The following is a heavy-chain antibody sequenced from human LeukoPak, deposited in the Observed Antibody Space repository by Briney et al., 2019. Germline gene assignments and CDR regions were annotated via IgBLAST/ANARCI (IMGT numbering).Heavy chain of an antibody. CDR2: INWNGGST. CDR3: ARAQRGYSYGHPNAFDI. Sequence: GGSLRLSXAASGFTFDDYGMSWVRQAPGKGLEWVSGINWNGGSTGYADSVKGRFTISRDNAKNSLYLQMNSLRAEDTALYYCARAQRGYSYGHPNAFDIWGQGTMVTVSS. D-gene: IGHD5-18*01. CDR1: GFTFDDYG. V-gene: IGHV3-20*04. J-gene: IGHJ3*02.